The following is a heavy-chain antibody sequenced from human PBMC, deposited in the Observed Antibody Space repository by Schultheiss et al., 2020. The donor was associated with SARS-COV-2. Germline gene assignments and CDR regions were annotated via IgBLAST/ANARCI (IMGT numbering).Heavy chain of an antibody. CDR1: GFTFSSYA. CDR3: AKDVIVVVPAAMMGRDFDY. Sequence: GGSLRLSCAASGFTFSSYAMSWVRQAPGKGLEWVSAISGSGGSTYYADSVKGRFTISRDNSKNTLYLQMNSLRAEDTAVYYCAKDVIVVVPAAMMGRDFDYWGQGTLVTVSS. J-gene: IGHJ4*02. D-gene: IGHD2-2*01. V-gene: IGHV3-23*01. CDR2: ISGSGGST.